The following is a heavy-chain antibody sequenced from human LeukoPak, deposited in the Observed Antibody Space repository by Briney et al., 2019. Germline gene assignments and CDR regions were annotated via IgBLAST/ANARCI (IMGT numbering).Heavy chain of an antibody. J-gene: IGHJ3*02. Sequence: GGSLRLSCAASGFTLSSYDMHWVRQATGKGLEWVSAIGTAGDTYYPGSVKGRFTISRENAKNSLYLQMNSLGAGDTAVYYCARGYTGYAFDIWGQGTMVTVSS. CDR3: ARGYTGYAFDI. CDR1: GFTLSSYD. V-gene: IGHV3-13*01. D-gene: IGHD1-1*01. CDR2: IGTAGDT.